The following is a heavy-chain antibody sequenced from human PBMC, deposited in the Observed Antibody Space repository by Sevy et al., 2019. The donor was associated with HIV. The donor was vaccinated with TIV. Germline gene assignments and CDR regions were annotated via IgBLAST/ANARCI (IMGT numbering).Heavy chain of an antibody. V-gene: IGHV3-23*01. CDR1: GFTFSSYA. CDR3: AKDQGQLLQYYFDY. CDR2: VSVRSGST. Sequence: GGYLRLSCAASGFTFSSYAMSWVRQAPGKGLEWVSGVSVRSGSTYYADSVKGRFTISRDNSKNTLYLDMNSLRAEDTAIYYCAKDQGQLLQYYFDYWGQGTLVIVSS. J-gene: IGHJ4*02. D-gene: IGHD2-2*01.